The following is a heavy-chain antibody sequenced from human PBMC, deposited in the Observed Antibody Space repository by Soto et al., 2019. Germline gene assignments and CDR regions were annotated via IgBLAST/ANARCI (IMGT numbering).Heavy chain of an antibody. V-gene: IGHV3-33*05. J-gene: IGHJ6*02. CDR3: ARDRGMWSYFFVMDV. CDR1: GFIFRGYG. CDR2: ISYDESKT. Sequence: QLVESGGGVVQPGRSLRLSCSASGFIFRGYGMHWVRQAPGKGLEWVAVISYDESKTYYGDSVKGRFTISRDNSKNTVFRQASSLIEEVTGIYYCARDRGMWSYFFVMDVWGQGTTVTVSS. D-gene: IGHD3-10*01.